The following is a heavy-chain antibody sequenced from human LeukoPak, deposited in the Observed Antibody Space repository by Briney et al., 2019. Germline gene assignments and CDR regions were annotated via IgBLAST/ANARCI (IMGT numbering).Heavy chain of an antibody. CDR3: VRGLATAGTDY. J-gene: IGHJ4*02. CDR1: GDSISSSSYC. V-gene: IGHV4-39*01. D-gene: IGHD6-13*01. CDR2: IYYVGST. Sequence: SETLSLTCTVSGDSISSSSYCWGWIRQPPGKGLEWIGSIYYVGSTYYNPSLKSRVTISADTSKNQFSLKVTSVTAADTAVYYCVRGLATAGTDYWAQGTLVTVSS.